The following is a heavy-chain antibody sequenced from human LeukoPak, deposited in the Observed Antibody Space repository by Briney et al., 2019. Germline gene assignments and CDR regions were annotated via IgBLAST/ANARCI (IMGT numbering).Heavy chain of an antibody. Sequence: GGSLRLSCAASGFTFSTYSMNWVRQAPGKGLEWVSYISSSSSTIYYADSVKGRFTISRDNANNSLYLQMNSLRAEDTAVYYCASDNSGWYSGGYDYWGQGTLVTVSS. D-gene: IGHD6-19*01. CDR3: ASDNSGWYSGGYDY. CDR1: GFTFSTYS. J-gene: IGHJ4*02. V-gene: IGHV3-48*01. CDR2: ISSSSSTI.